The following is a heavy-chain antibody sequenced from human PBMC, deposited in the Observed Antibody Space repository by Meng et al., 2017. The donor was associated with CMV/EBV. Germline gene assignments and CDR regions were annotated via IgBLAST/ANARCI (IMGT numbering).Heavy chain of an antibody. Sequence: GGSLRLSCAASGFTFSSYGMHWVRQAPGKALEWVAVIWYDGSNKYYADSVKGRFTISRDNSKNTLYLQMNSLRAEDTAVYYCAKDLGDCSGGSCYTIGMDVWGQGTTVTVSS. CDR3: AKDLGDCSGGSCYTIGMDV. D-gene: IGHD2-15*01. CDR2: IWYDGSNK. V-gene: IGHV3-33*06. CDR1: GFTFSSYG. J-gene: IGHJ6*02.